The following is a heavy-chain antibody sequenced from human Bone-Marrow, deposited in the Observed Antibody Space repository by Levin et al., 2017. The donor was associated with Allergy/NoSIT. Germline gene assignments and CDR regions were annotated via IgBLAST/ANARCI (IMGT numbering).Heavy chain of an antibody. CDR1: GYTFTSYW. Sequence: GGSLRLSCKGSGYTFTSYWIGWVRQMPGKGLEWMGIIYPSDSHTRYSPSFQGQVTISADKSISTAYLQWSSLKASDTAMYYCAIASIYYGSSGYDESPFDYWGPGTLVTVSS. D-gene: IGHD3-22*01. J-gene: IGHJ4*02. CDR2: IYPSDSHT. V-gene: IGHV5-51*01. CDR3: AIASIYYGSSGYDESPFDY.